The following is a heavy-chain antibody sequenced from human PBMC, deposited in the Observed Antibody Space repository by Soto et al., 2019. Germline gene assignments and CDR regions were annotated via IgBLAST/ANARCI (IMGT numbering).Heavy chain of an antibody. D-gene: IGHD3-22*01. J-gene: IGHJ5*02. CDR3: AHSLIGYTYDSMGSNWFDP. CDR2: IYWDDDK. CDR1: GVSLSTSGVG. Sequence: SAATLVNPTQTLTVSCTVSGVSLSTSGVGVGWIRQPPGKALEWLALIYWDDDKRYSPSLKSRLTITKDTSKNQVVLTMPNMDPVDTATYYCAHSLIGYTYDSMGSNWFDPWGQEPLVPVPP. V-gene: IGHV2-5*02.